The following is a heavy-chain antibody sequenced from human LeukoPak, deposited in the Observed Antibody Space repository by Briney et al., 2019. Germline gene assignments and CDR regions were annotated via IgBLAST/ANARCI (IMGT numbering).Heavy chain of an antibody. Sequence: SETLSLTCAVYGGSFSGYYWSWIRQPPGKGLEWIGEINHSGSTNYNPSLKSRVTISVDTSKNQFSLKLRSVTAADTAVYYCTRAYDNSGYNDYSFDYWGQGTLVTVSS. J-gene: IGHJ4*02. CDR3: TRAYDNSGYNDYSFDY. V-gene: IGHV4-34*01. CDR2: INHSGST. CDR1: GGSFSGYY. D-gene: IGHD3-22*01.